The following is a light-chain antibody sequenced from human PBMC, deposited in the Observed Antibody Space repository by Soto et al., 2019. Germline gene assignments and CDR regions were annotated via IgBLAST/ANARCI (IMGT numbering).Light chain of an antibody. V-gene: IGKV2-28*01. J-gene: IGKJ5*01. CDR2: LGS. CDR3: MQALQTPVT. Sequence: EIVLTQSPLSLPVSPGEPASISCRSGQSLLHSIGYNYLDWYLQKPGQSPQLLIYLGSNRASGVSDRFSGSGSCTDFTLKISRVEAEDVGVYYCMQALQTPVTFGQGTRLEIK. CDR1: QSLLHSIGYNY.